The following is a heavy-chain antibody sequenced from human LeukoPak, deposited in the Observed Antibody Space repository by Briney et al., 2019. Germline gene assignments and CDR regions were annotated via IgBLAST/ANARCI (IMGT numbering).Heavy chain of an antibody. Sequence: SETLSLTCSVSGDSISSTSYYWAWIRQPPGKGLEWIGSIYYSGNTYYNPSLKSRVTISADASKNQFSLILSSVTAADTAVYYCAKDWSIFGARDWFDPWGQGTLVTVSS. CDR2: IYYSGNT. J-gene: IGHJ5*02. D-gene: IGHD3-3*01. CDR3: AKDWSIFGARDWFDP. V-gene: IGHV4-39*02. CDR1: GDSISSTSYY.